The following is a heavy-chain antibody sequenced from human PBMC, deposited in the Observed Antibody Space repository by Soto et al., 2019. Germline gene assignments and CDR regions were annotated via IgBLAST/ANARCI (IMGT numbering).Heavy chain of an antibody. CDR2: ISSSSSYI. Sequence: EVQLVESGGGLVKPGGSLRLSCAASGFTFSSYSMNWVRQAPGKGLEWVSSISSSSSYIYYADSVKGRFTISRDNSKNSLYMQMNSLRAEDTAVYYFARDRTRYYYDSSGYAFDIWGQGTMVTVSS. CDR1: GFTFSSYS. D-gene: IGHD3-22*01. J-gene: IGHJ3*02. V-gene: IGHV3-21*01. CDR3: ARDRTRYYYDSSGYAFDI.